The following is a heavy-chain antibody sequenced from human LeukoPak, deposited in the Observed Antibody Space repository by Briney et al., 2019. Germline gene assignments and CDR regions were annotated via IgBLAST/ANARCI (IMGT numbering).Heavy chain of an antibody. Sequence: GGSLRLSCAASGFTFSSYAMSWVRQAPGKGLEWVSAISGSGGSTYYADPVKGRFTISRDNSKNTLYPQMNSLRAEDTAVYYCAKGNGYSYGYEDYWGQGTLVTVSS. CDR1: GFTFSSYA. J-gene: IGHJ4*02. D-gene: IGHD5-18*01. CDR2: ISGSGGST. V-gene: IGHV3-23*01. CDR3: AKGNGYSYGYEDY.